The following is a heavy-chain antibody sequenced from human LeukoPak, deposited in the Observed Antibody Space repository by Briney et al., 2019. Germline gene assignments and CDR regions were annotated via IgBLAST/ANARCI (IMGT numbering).Heavy chain of an antibody. V-gene: IGHV4-30-4*01. J-gene: IGHJ4*02. CDR3: ARDMTAADPGFDF. D-gene: IGHD6-13*01. CDR1: GGSISSGDYY. CDR2: IYYSGST. Sequence: SQTLSLTCTVSGGSISSGDYYWSWIRQPPGKGLEWIGYIYYSGSTYYNPSLKSRVTVSLDASMNQFSLKLNFVTAADTAVYFCARDMTAADPGFDFWGQGTVVSVSP.